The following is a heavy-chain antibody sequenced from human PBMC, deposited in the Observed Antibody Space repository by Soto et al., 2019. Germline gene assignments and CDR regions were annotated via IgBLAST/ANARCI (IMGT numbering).Heavy chain of an antibody. CDR1: GFTFSSYS. V-gene: IGHV3-48*02. D-gene: IGHD3-3*01. Sequence: GGSLRLSCAASGFTFSSYSMNWVRQAPGKGLEWISYISTTSSSIYYADSVKGRFTISRDDAKNSLFLQMNSLRDEDTAVYYCARKGVAFDYWGQGALVTVSS. CDR3: ARKGVAFDY. CDR2: ISTTSSSI. J-gene: IGHJ4*02.